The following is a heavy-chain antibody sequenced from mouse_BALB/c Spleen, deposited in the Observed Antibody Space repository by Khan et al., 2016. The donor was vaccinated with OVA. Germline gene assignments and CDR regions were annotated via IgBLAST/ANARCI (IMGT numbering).Heavy chain of an antibody. CDR3: ARGNYYGYYFDY. CDR2: MSYSGVT. V-gene: IGHV3-2*02. J-gene: IGHJ2*01. CDR1: GYSITSGYA. D-gene: IGHD1-1*01. Sequence: VQLKESGPGLVKPSQSLSLTCTVTGYSITSGYAWNWIRQFPGNKLEWMGYMSYSGVTSYTPSFKSRISITRDTSKNQFFLQLNSVTTEDTATYYCARGNYYGYYFDYWGQGTTLTVSS.